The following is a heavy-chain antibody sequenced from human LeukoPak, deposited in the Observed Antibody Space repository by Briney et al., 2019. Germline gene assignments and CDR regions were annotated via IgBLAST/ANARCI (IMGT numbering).Heavy chain of an antibody. J-gene: IGHJ4*02. CDR2: ISPYNGNT. CDR3: ARDQYDYVWGSYRPYFDY. V-gene: IGHV1-18*01. D-gene: IGHD3-16*02. CDR1: GYTFTSYG. Sequence: ASVKVSCKASGYTFTSYGISWVRHAPGQGLEWKGSISPYNGNTNYEQKLQGRVTMTTETSTSTAYMELRSPRSADTAVYYCARDQYDYVWGSYRPYFDYWGQGTLVNVSS.